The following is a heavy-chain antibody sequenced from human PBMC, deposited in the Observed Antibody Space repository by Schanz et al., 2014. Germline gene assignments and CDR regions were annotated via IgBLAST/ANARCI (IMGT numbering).Heavy chain of an antibody. D-gene: IGHD3-3*01. CDR1: GFTFNSYA. V-gene: IGHV3-30-3*01. Sequence: VQLVESGGGLVKPGESLRLSCAASGFTFNSYAFHWVRQAPGKGLEWVALISYDGNTKYYADSVKGRFTISRDNSKNTLYLQMNSLRADDTAVYYCARDLLVSHYDFWSGNDYWGQGTLVTVSS. J-gene: IGHJ4*02. CDR3: ARDLLVSHYDFWSGNDY. CDR2: ISYDGNTK.